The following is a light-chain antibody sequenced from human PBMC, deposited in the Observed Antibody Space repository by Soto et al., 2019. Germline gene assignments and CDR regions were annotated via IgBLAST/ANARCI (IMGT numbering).Light chain of an antibody. V-gene: IGKV3-20*01. CDR3: QHYGSSPFT. CDR2: GAS. J-gene: IGKJ3*01. CDR1: QTVSSGTY. Sequence: EIVLTQSPGTLSLSPGERATLSCIPSQTVSSGTYLAWYQQRPGQPPRLLIYGASRRANGIPDRFSGSGSGTDFTLTISRLEPEDFAVYYCQHYGSSPFTFGPWPKVDIK.